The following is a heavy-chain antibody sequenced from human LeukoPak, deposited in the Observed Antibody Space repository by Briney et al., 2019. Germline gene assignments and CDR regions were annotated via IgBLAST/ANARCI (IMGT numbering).Heavy chain of an antibody. J-gene: IGHJ4*02. CDR1: TVSVSSLY. CDR2: IFYRRST. V-gene: IGHV4-59*02. D-gene: IGHD1-26*01. CDR3: ARGGSYFDY. Sequence: SETLSPTWPVYTVSVSSLYWGWLRQPQGRGREWIGYIFYRRSTNDNPSLKSRVNISVDTSKIHFSLKLNSVTAADTAVYYCARGGSYFDYWGQGTLVTVSS.